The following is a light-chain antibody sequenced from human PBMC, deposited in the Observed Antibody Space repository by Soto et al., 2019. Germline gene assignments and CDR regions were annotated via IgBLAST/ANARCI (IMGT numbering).Light chain of an antibody. V-gene: IGLV2-8*01. CDR3: CSYTSSGTLYV. J-gene: IGLJ1*01. CDR2: EVN. CDR1: SSDVGGYKF. Sequence: QSALTQPPSASGSPGQSVTISCTGTSSDVGGYKFVSWYQQHPGKVPKLMIYEVNKRPSGVPDRFSGSKSGNTASLTISGLQAADEADYYCCSYTSSGTLYVFGTGTKVTVL.